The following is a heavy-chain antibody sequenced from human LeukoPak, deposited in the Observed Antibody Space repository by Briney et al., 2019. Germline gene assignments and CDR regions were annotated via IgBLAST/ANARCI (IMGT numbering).Heavy chain of an antibody. CDR1: GFTFSNYA. D-gene: IGHD1-26*01. Sequence: GGSLRLSCAASGFTFSNYAMSWVRQAPGKGLEWVSALSASGGSTYYADSVKGRFTISRDNSKNMLYLQMNSLRAEDTAVYYCAKSIVGVSGFGYWGQGALVTVSS. CDR3: AKSIVGVSGFGY. J-gene: IGHJ4*02. CDR2: LSASGGST. V-gene: IGHV3-23*01.